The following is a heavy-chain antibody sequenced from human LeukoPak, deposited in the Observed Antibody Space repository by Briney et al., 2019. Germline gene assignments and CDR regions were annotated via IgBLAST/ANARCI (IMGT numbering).Heavy chain of an antibody. CDR1: GGSISGYY. D-gene: IGHD6-19*01. V-gene: IGHV4-59*08. Sequence: SETLSLTCSVSGGSISGYYWSWIRQPPGKGLEWIGYIYYSGSTNYNPSLKSRVTISVDTSKNQFSLKMNSVTAADTAVYYCARLASSGWSHCDYWGQGTLVTVSS. J-gene: IGHJ4*02. CDR2: IYYSGST. CDR3: ARLASSGWSHCDY.